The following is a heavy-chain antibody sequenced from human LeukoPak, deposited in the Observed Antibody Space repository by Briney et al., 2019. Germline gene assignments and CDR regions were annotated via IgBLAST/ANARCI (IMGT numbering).Heavy chain of an antibody. Sequence: ASVKVSCKASGYTFTGHYMHWVRQAPGQGLEWMGWINPNSGGTNYAQKFQGRVTMTRDTSISTAYMELSRLRSDDTAVYYCASDSGSYRTGAFDIWGQGTMVTVSS. J-gene: IGHJ3*02. D-gene: IGHD1-26*01. CDR3: ASDSGSYRTGAFDI. V-gene: IGHV1-2*02. CDR1: GYTFTGHY. CDR2: INPNSGGT.